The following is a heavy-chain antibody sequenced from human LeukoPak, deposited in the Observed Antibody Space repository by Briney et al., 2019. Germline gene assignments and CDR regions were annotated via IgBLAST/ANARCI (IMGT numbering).Heavy chain of an antibody. CDR1: GFTFSSYA. V-gene: IGHV3-30*04. Sequence: PGRSLRLSCAASGFTFSSYAMHWVRQAPGKGLEGVAVISYDGSNKYYADSVKGRFTISTHNSKNTLYLQMNSLRAEDTAVYYCARESTNHDAFDIWGQGTMVTVSS. CDR3: ARESTNHDAFDI. D-gene: IGHD2-8*01. CDR2: ISYDGSNK. J-gene: IGHJ3*02.